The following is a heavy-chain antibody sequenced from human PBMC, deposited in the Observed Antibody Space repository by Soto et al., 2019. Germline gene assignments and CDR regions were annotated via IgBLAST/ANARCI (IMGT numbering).Heavy chain of an antibody. V-gene: IGHV3-23*01. J-gene: IGHJ3*02. CDR3: AKATATGGGAFDI. D-gene: IGHD2-8*02. CDR1: GFTFSSSA. CDR2: ISGSGVAK. Sequence: SLRLSCVASGFTFSSSAMNWVRQAPGKGLEWVSTISGSGVAKYYADSVKGRFTISRDNSNNTVSLQMNSLRAEDAAVYYCAKATATGGGAFDICGQGTMVTVSS.